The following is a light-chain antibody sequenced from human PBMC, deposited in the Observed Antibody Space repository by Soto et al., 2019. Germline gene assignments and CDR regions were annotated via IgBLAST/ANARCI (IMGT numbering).Light chain of an antibody. CDR3: QQYGRSPFT. Sequence: EIVLTQSPGTLSLSPGERATLSCRASQSVSSNNLAWYQQRPGQAPRVVIYGASTRATGIPERFSGSGSVTDCTLTISRLEPEDFAVYYCQQYGRSPFTFGPGTKVDIK. V-gene: IGKV3-20*01. CDR1: QSVSSNN. J-gene: IGKJ3*01. CDR2: GAS.